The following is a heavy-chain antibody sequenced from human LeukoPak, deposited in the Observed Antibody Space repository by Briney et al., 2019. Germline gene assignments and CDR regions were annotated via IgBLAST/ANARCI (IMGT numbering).Heavy chain of an antibody. Sequence: GGSLRLSCAASGFTFRSYWMSWVRQAPGQGLEWVSYISSSGSTIYYADSVKGRFTISRDNAKNSLYLQMNSLRAEDTAVYYCARAPGLGPFDYWGQGTLVTVSS. CDR1: GFTFRSYW. CDR3: ARAPGLGPFDY. J-gene: IGHJ4*02. D-gene: IGHD6-19*01. CDR2: ISSSGSTI. V-gene: IGHV3-48*03.